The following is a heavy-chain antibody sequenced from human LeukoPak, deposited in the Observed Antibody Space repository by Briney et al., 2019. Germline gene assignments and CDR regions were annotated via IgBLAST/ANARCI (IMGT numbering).Heavy chain of an antibody. J-gene: IGHJ3*02. CDR1: GYSFTSYW. Sequence: GESLKISCKGSGYSFTSYWIGWVRQMPGKGLEWMGIIYPGDSDTRYSPSFQGQVTISADKSISTAYLQWSSLKASDTAMYYCARRAYQLLWPLDAFDIWGQGTMVTVSS. CDR3: ARRAYQLLWPLDAFDI. V-gene: IGHV5-51*01. CDR2: IYPGDSDT. D-gene: IGHD2-2*01.